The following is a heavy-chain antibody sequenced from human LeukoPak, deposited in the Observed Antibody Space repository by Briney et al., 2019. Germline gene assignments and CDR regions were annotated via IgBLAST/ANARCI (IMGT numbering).Heavy chain of an antibody. V-gene: IGHV4-4*07. CDR1: GDSSSSSY. D-gene: IGHD1-26*01. CDR3: ARDRGGSTTRFDY. Sequence: PSETLSLTCTVSGDSSSSSYWGWIRQPAGKGLEWIGRIYTSGSTNYNPSLESRVTMSVDTSKNQFSLKLSSVTAADTAMYYCARDRGGSTTRFDYWGQGTLVTVSS. CDR2: IYTSGST. J-gene: IGHJ4*02.